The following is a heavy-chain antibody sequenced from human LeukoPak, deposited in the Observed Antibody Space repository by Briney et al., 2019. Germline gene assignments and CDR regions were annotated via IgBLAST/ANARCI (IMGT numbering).Heavy chain of an antibody. V-gene: IGHV4-34*01. CDR1: GGSFSGYY. Sequence: RASETLSLTCAVYGGSFSGYYWSWIRQPPGKGLEWIGEINHSGSTNYNPSLKSRVTISVGTSKNQFSLKLSSVTAADTAVYYCARGQTIVGATGDFWGQGTLVTVSS. CDR2: INHSGST. D-gene: IGHD1-26*01. CDR3: ARGQTIVGATGDF. J-gene: IGHJ4*02.